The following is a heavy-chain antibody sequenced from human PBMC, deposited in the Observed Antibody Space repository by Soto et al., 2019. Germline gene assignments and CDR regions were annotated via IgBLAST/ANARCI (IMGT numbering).Heavy chain of an antibody. V-gene: IGHV1-18*01. J-gene: IGHJ3*01. Sequence: QVQLVQSGAEVKKPGASVKVSCKASGYTFTTYGISWVRQAPGQGLEWMGWISGYNGNTNNAQKLQGRVTMTTDTATGTAYMERRRLRSDDTAVYYCARVRWSIAAKEALDLWGPGTKVTVSS. CDR1: GYTFTTYG. CDR2: ISGYNGNT. CDR3: ARVRWSIAAKEALDL. D-gene: IGHD6-6*01.